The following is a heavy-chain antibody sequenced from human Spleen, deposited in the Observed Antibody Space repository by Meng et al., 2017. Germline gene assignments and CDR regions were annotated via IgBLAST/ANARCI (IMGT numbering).Heavy chain of an antibody. Sequence: QVQLQESGPGLVKPSGTLSLTCAVSGGSLSSSNWWSWGRQPPGKGLEWIGEIYHSGSTNYNPSLKSRVTISVDKSKNQFSLKLSSVTAADTAVYYCARVSLQATIAAAGVVWFDPWGQGTLVTVSS. J-gene: IGHJ5*02. CDR3: ARVSLQATIAAAGVVWFDP. V-gene: IGHV4-4*02. CDR2: IYHSGST. CDR1: GGSLSSSNW. D-gene: IGHD6-13*01.